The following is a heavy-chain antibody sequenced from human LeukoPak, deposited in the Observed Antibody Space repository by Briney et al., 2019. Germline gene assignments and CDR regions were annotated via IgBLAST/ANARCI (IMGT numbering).Heavy chain of an antibody. CDR2: ISADNGNT. CDR3: ARDWAPLSGNYYDAWFDP. D-gene: IGHD1-26*01. Sequence: GASVKVSCKASGYTFTSYGISWVRQAPGQGLEWMGWISADNGNTKYAQKLQGRVTMTTDTSTSTAYMELRSLRSDDTAVYYCARDWAPLSGNYYDAWFDPWGQGTLVTVFS. V-gene: IGHV1-18*01. CDR1: GYTFTSYG. J-gene: IGHJ5*02.